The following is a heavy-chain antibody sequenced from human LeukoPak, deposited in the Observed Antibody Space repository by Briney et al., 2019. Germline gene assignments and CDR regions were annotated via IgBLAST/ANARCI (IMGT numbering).Heavy chain of an antibody. CDR1: GYTFTGYG. Sequence: ASVKVSCKASGYTFTGYGISWVRQAPGQGLEWMGWISAYNGNTNYAQKLQGRVTMTTDTSTSTAYMELRSLRSDDTAVYYCARDFDADHDQDAFDVWGQGTLVTVSS. V-gene: IGHV1-18*01. CDR2: ISAYNGNT. CDR3: ARDFDADHDQDAFDV. J-gene: IGHJ3*01. D-gene: IGHD3-9*01.